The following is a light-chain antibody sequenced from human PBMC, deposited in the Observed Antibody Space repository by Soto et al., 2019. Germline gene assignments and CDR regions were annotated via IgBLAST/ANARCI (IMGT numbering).Light chain of an antibody. CDR1: SDDVGGYNY. CDR3: RSFVGSSGLYV. CDR2: DVT. Sequence: QSALTQPASVSGSPGQSITISCTGTSDDVGGYNYVSWYQQHPGKVPQLIVYDVTNRPSGVSIRFSGSKSGNTSSLTISGLQAEDDADYDCRSFVGSSGLYVFGTGTKLTVL. J-gene: IGLJ1*01. V-gene: IGLV2-14*03.